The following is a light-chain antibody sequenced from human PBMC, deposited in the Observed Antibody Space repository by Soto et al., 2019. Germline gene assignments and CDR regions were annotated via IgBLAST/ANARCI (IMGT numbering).Light chain of an antibody. CDR2: DAS. Sequence: EIVLTQSPATLSLSPGERATLSCRASQSVSSYLAWYQRKPGQAPRLLIYDASNRATGIPARFSCSGSGTDFTLTISSLEPEDFAVYYCQQRSHWPPAFGQGTKLEIK. CDR3: QQRSHWPPA. J-gene: IGKJ2*01. V-gene: IGKV3-11*01. CDR1: QSVSSY.